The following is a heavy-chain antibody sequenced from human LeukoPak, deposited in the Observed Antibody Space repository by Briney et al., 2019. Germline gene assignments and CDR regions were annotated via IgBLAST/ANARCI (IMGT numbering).Heavy chain of an antibody. V-gene: IGHV4-61*01. D-gene: IGHD6-13*01. CDR3: AREAFSSSWSNPYDY. Sequence: SETLSLTCAVSGYSISSGYYWGWIRQPPGKGLEWIGYIYYSGSTNYNPSLKSRVTISVDTSKNQFSLKLSSVTAADTAVYYCAREAFSSSWSNPYDYWGQGTLVTVSS. J-gene: IGHJ4*02. CDR1: GYSISSGYY. CDR2: IYYSGST.